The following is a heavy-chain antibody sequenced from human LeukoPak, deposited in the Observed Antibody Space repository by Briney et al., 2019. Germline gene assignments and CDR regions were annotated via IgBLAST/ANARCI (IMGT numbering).Heavy chain of an antibody. CDR1: GGSISSDY. J-gene: IGHJ4*02. CDR3: ARGFYSPAY. D-gene: IGHD4-11*01. V-gene: IGHV4-59*01. CDR2: IYYSGRT. Sequence: SETLSLTCTVSGGSISSDYWSWIRQPPGKGLEWVGYIYYSGRTFYNPSLKSRVTMSVDTSKNQFSLKLSSVTAADTAIYYCARGFYSPAYWGQGTLVTVSS.